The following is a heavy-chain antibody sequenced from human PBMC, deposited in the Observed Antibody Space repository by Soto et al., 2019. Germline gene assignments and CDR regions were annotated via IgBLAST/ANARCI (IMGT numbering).Heavy chain of an antibody. CDR2: INPSAGTT. J-gene: IGHJ5*02. V-gene: IGHV1-46*03. CDR1: GYTFSSYY. D-gene: IGHD3-3*01. Sequence: QVQLVQSGAEVKKPGASVKVSCKASGYTFSSYYLHWVRQAPGQGLEWMGIINPSAGTTNYAQKFQGRVTMTRDTSTSTVYMELSSLRSEDTAVYYCATTRGAFGWFDPWGQGTLVTVSS. CDR3: ATTRGAFGWFDP.